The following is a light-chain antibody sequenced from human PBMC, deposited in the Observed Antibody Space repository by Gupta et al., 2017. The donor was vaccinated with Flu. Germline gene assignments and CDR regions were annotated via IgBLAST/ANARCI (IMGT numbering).Light chain of an antibody. CDR1: QSISSY. J-gene: IGKJ1*01. V-gene: IGKV1-39*01. CDR2: AAS. CDR3: QQSNSSPLT. Sequence: IQLTQSPSSLSASVGDRVTITCRASQSISSYLNWYQQKPGQAPKLLIYAASSLQSGVPSRFSGSGSGTDFTLTISSLQPEDFATYYCQQSNSSPLTFGQGTKVDIK.